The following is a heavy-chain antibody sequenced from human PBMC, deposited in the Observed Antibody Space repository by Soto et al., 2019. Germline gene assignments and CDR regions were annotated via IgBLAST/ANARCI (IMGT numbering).Heavy chain of an antibody. CDR3: ARGHAGTMDV. Sequence: SQTLALACGISGDSVSSNGSACSLIRQSPSRGLQWLGRTYYRSKWNNDYAVSVKSRITINPDTSKNQFSLQLNSVTPEDTAVYYCARGHAGTMDVWGQGTAVTVSS. D-gene: IGHD1-1*01. V-gene: IGHV6-1*01. CDR1: GDSVSSNGSA. CDR2: TYYRSKWNN. J-gene: IGHJ6*02.